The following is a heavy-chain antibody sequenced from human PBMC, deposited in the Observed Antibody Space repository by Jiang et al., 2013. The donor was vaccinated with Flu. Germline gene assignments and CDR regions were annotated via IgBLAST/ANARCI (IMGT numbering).Heavy chain of an antibody. V-gene: IGHV3-23*01. CDR2: ISASGVST. CDR1: GFTFSSYA. D-gene: IGHD3-22*01. CDR3: AKDFTGSFKRYYYDSSGLDY. Sequence: QLLESGGGLVQPGGSLRLSCAASGFTFSSYAMSWVRQAPGKGLEWVSAISASGVSTYYADSVKGRFTISRDNSNNTMSLQMNSLRAEDTAVYYCAKDFTGSFKRYYYDSSGLDYWGQGTL. J-gene: IGHJ4*02.